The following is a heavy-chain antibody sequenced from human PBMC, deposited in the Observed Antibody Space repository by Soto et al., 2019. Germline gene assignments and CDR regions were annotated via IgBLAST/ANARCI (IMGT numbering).Heavy chain of an antibody. CDR1: GSSFTTYW. J-gene: IGHJ4*02. V-gene: IGHV5-51*01. CDR3: ARWSGIYSFSFYLDS. Sequence: PGESLKISCKGSGSSFTTYWIGWVRQMPGKGLEWMAIIYPDDSDTRYSPSFRGQVTISADKSISTAYMQWSSLKASDTAMYYCARWSGIYSFSFYLDSWGQGSLVTVSS. D-gene: IGHD3-3*02. CDR2: IYPDDSDT.